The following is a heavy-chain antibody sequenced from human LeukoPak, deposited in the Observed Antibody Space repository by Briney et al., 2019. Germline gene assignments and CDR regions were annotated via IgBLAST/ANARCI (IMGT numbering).Heavy chain of an antibody. CDR3: ARDIRGNYFEC. D-gene: IGHD3-16*01. Sequence: GGSLRLSCVASGFIFDDSLMHWVRQAPGKGLEWISLISRDGSTPYYADSVKGRFTISRDNSKNSLFLQMNSLTPEDTAVYYCARDIRGNYFECWARELWSPSPQ. CDR1: GFIFDDSL. V-gene: IGHV3-43*01. CDR2: ISRDGSTP. J-gene: IGHJ4*02.